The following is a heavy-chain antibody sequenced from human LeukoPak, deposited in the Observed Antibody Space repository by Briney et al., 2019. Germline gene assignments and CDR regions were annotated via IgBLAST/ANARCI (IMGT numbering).Heavy chain of an antibody. CDR3: ASQNYDSSGYYYYYFDY. D-gene: IGHD3-22*01. V-gene: IGHV4-4*07. J-gene: IGHJ4*02. CDR2: IYTSGST. Sequence: SETLSLTCTVSGGSISSYYWSWIRQPAGKGLEWIGRIYTSGSTNYNPSLKSRVTISVDTSKNQFSLKLSSVTAADTAVYYCASQNYDSSGYYYYYFDYWGQGTLVTVSS. CDR1: GGSISSYY.